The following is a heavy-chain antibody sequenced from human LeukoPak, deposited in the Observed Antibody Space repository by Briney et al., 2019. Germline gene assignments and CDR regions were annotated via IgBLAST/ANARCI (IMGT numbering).Heavy chain of an antibody. CDR2: IYSSGST. CDR1: GGSISNYY. CDR3: ARRYDS. J-gene: IGHJ4*02. Sequence: SETLSLTCTVSGGSISNYYWSWIRQPPGKGLEWIGNIYSSGSTNYNPSLKSRVTISVDTSKNQFSLKLSSVTAADTAVYYCARRYDSWGQGTLVTVSS. V-gene: IGHV4-59*08.